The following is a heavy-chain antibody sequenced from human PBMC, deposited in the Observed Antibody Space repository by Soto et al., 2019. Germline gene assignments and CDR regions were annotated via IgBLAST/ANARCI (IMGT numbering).Heavy chain of an antibody. D-gene: IGHD1-1*01. CDR2: ISAYDGDT. V-gene: IGHV1-18*01. CDR3: TRVAERELVRDLDY. CDR1: GYTFTGYG. J-gene: IGHJ4*02. Sequence: QIQLVQSGAEVKKPGAAVNVSCRASGYTFTGYGFTWLRQAPGQGLEWMGWISAYDGDTNYAQNLQGRVSMTIDTSTNTAYMELRSLTSDDTAVYYCTRVAERELVRDLDYWGQGTLVTVSS.